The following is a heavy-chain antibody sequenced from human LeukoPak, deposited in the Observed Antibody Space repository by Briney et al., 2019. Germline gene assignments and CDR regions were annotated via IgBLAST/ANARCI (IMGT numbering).Heavy chain of an antibody. V-gene: IGHV1-2*02. J-gene: IGHJ3*02. CDR1: GYTFTGYY. CDR2: INPNSGGT. CDR3: ARGYSGSYRDAFDI. D-gene: IGHD1-26*01. Sequence: VASVKVSCKASGYTFTGYYMHWVRQAPGQGLEWMGWINPNSGGTNYAQKFQGRVTMTRDTSISTAYMELSRLRSDDTAVYYCARGYSGSYRDAFDIWGQGTMVTVSS.